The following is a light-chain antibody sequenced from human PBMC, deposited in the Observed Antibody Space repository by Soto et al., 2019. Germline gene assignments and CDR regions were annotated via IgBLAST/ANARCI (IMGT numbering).Light chain of an antibody. CDR3: QQYNNWPRT. V-gene: IGKV3D-15*01. CDR1: QSISSN. CDR2: GAS. Sequence: EIVMTQSPATLSVSPGERATLSCRASQSISSNLAWYQQKPGQAPRLLIYGASSRATGIPDRFSGSGSGTELTITISSLQSEDFEVYYCQQYNNWPRTFGQGTKVDIK. J-gene: IGKJ1*01.